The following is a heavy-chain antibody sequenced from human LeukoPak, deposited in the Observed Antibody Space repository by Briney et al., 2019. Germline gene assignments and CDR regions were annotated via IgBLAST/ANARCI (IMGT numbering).Heavy chain of an antibody. Sequence: PSGTLSLTCAVYGGSFSGYYWSWIRQPPGKGLEWIGEINHSGSTNYNPSLKSRVTISVDTSKNQFSLKLSSVTAADTAVYYCAREGRGLGYCSSTSCHLGFDPWGQGTLVTVSS. CDR2: INHSGST. D-gene: IGHD2-2*01. CDR1: GGSFSGYY. J-gene: IGHJ5*02. CDR3: AREGRGLGYCSSTSCHLGFDP. V-gene: IGHV4-34*01.